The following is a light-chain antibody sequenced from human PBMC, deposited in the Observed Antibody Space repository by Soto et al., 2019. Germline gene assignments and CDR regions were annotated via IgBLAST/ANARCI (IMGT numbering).Light chain of an antibody. Sequence: SVLTQPRSVAGSPGQSVTISCTGTSSDVGGYNYVSWYQPHPGKAPILMIYDVSKRPSGVPDRFSGSKSGNTASLTISGLQAEDEADYYCCSYAGSYTNVFGTGTKVTV. CDR3: CSYAGSYTNV. CDR2: DVS. J-gene: IGLJ1*01. CDR1: SSDVGGYNY. V-gene: IGLV2-11*01.